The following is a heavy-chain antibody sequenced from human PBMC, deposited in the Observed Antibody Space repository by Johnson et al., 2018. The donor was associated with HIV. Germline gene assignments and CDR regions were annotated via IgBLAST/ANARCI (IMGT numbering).Heavy chain of an antibody. J-gene: IGHJ3*02. V-gene: IGHV3-NL1*01. D-gene: IGHD3-10*01. CDR3: AKSTQASIVRESGPYGAFDI. Sequence: QVQLVESGGGVVQPGGSLRLSCAASGFTFSSYGMHWVRQAPGKGLEWVSVIYSGGSTYYADSVKGRFTISRDNSKNTLYLQMNSLRAEDTALYYCAKSTQASIVRESGPYGAFDIWGQGTMVTVSS. CDR2: IYSGGST. CDR1: GFTFSSYG.